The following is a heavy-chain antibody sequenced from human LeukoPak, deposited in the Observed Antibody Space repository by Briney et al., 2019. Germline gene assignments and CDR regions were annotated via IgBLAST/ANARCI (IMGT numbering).Heavy chain of an antibody. CDR2: IIPIFGTA. V-gene: IGHV1-69*01. D-gene: IGHD1-26*01. CDR1: GGTFSSYP. CDR3: ARPVGSKDAFDI. J-gene: IGHJ3*02. Sequence: SVKVSCKASGGTFSSYPISWVRQAPGQGLEWMGGIIPIFGTANYAQKFQGRVTITADESTSTAYIELSSLRSEDTAVYYCARPVGSKDAFDIWGQGTMVTVSS.